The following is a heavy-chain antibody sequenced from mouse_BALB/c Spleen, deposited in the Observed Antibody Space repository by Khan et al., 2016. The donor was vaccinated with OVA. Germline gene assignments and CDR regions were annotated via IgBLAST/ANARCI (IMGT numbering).Heavy chain of an antibody. D-gene: IGHD2-2*01. CDR2: INPSSGGT. J-gene: IGHJ3*01. V-gene: IGHV1S81*02. Sequence: QVQLQQSGAELVKPGASVRLSCKASGYTFTSYYLYWVKQRPGQGLEWIGDINPSSGGTNFNEKFKSKATLTVDKSTSTAYIQLNSLTSEDSAVDNGSNSGYGSFAYWGQGTLVTVSA. CDR1: GYTFTSYY. CDR3: SNSGYGSFAY.